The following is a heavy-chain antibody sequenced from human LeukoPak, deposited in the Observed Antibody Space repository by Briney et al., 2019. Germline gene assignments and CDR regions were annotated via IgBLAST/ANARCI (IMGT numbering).Heavy chain of an antibody. CDR1: GGSISSGDYY. D-gene: IGHD6-13*01. Sequence: PSETLSLTCTVSGGSISSGDYYWSWIRQPPGKGLEWIGHIYYLGSTYYNPSLKSRVTISVDTSKNQFSLKLSSVTAADTAVYYCASSPGIAAAAHYWGQGTLVTVSS. V-gene: IGHV4-30-4*02. J-gene: IGHJ4*02. CDR2: IYYLGST. CDR3: ASSPGIAAAAHY.